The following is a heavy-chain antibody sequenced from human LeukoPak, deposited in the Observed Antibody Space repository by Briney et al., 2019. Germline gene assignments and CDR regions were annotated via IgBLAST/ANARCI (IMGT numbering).Heavy chain of an antibody. CDR1: GFTVSSNY. V-gene: IGHV3-53*01. D-gene: IGHD1-26*01. CDR2: IYSGGST. J-gene: IGHJ4*02. Sequence: QPGGSLRLSCAASGFTVSSNYMSWVRQAPGKGLEWVSVIYSGGSTYYADSVKGRFTISRDNSKNTLYLQMNSLRAEDTAVYYCAREGLSGSYDSPAPVDYWGQGTLVTVSS. CDR3: AREGLSGSYDSPAPVDY.